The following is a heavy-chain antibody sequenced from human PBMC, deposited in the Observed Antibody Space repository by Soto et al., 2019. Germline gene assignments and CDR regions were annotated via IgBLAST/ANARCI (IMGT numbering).Heavy chain of an antibody. V-gene: IGHV3-30-3*01. D-gene: IGHD4-17*01. J-gene: IGHJ6*02. CDR3: ARDNSYGDYVRVYYYGMDV. CDR2: ISYDGSNK. Sequence: XGSLRLSCSAAGFTFSSYAMHWVRQAPGKGLDWVAVISYDGSNKYYADSVKGRFTISRDNSKNTLYLQMSSLRAEDTAVYYCARDNSYGDYVRVYYYGMDVWGQGTTVTVSS. CDR1: GFTFSSYA.